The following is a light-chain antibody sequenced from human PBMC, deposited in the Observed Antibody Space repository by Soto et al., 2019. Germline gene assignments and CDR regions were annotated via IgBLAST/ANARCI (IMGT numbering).Light chain of an antibody. CDR3: QQLKDYPLT. CDR1: QGINNF. CDR2: VAS. J-gene: IGKJ4*01. Sequence: ILLTQSPSFLSASVGERVAITCRASQGINNFFAWYQQKPGKAPKLLIYVASTLQNGVPSRFSGSASGTEFTLTISSLQPEDFGTYYCQQLKDYPLTFGGGTKVEIK. V-gene: IGKV1-9*01.